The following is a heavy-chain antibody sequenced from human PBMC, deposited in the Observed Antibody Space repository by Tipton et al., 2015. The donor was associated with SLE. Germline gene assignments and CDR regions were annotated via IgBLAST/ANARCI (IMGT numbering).Heavy chain of an antibody. V-gene: IGHV4-59*11. CDR3: ARDLEQGV. CDR1: GGSISSHY. CDR2: IYYSGST. D-gene: IGHD1/OR15-1a*01. J-gene: IGHJ3*01. Sequence: TLSLTCTVSGGSISSHYWSWIRQPPGKGLEWIGYIYYSGSTNYNPSLKSRVTISVDTSKNQFSLKLSSVTAADTAVYYCARDLEQGVWGQGTMVTVSS.